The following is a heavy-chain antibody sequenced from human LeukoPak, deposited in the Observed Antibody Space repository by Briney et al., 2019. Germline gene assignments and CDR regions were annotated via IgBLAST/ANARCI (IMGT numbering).Heavy chain of an antibody. V-gene: IGHV1-46*01. CDR2: INPNNGNT. CDR1: GYTFTYHY. CDR3: AGESDSGKDFDC. J-gene: IGHJ4*02. Sequence: GASVKVSCKASGYTFTYHYIHLVRQAPGQGLEWMGIINPNNGNTNYAQKFQGRVTMTRDTSTSTVYMELSSLGSEDTAVYYCAGESDSGKDFDCWGQGTLVTVSS. D-gene: IGHD1-26*01.